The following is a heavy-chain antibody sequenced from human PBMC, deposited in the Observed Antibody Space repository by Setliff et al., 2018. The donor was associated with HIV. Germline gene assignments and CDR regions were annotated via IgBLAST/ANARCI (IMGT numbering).Heavy chain of an antibody. Sequence: PGGSLRLSCVASGFTFNSYWMYWVRQAPGKGLVCVSRVNNDGTDTIYADSVKGRFTISRDNAKSTVYLQMGSLSADDTAVYYCVRGSGYYYFDNWGQGALVTVPQ. D-gene: IGHD3-22*01. CDR1: GFTFNSYW. CDR3: VRGSGYYYFDN. J-gene: IGHJ4*02. CDR2: VNNDGTDT. V-gene: IGHV3-74*01.